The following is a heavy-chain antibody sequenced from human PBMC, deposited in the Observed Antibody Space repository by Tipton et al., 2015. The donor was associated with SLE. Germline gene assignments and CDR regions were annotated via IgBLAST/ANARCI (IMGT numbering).Heavy chain of an antibody. CDR1: GGSISSGGYY. V-gene: IGHV4-61*08. Sequence: LRLSCTVSGGSISSGGYYWSWIRQSPGKGLEWIGYIHYSGSTSNNPSLKSRVTISVDTSKNQFSLKLSSVTAADTAVHYCARDEYRYDATGYHLLGHFDFWGQGTLVTVSS. CDR2: IHYSGST. J-gene: IGHJ4*02. D-gene: IGHD3-22*01. CDR3: ARDEYRYDATGYHLLGHFDF.